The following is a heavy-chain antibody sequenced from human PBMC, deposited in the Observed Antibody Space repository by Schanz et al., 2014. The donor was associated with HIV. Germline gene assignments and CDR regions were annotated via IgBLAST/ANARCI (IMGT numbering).Heavy chain of an antibody. V-gene: IGHV1-18*01. D-gene: IGHD2-15*01. CDR3: ARGYCSGGTCYSGDY. J-gene: IGHJ4*02. Sequence: QVQLVQSGAEVKKPGSSVMVSCKTSGGTFTNYAISWVRQAPGQGLEWMGWISGKNGETNYAQNFQGRVTMTTDTSASTTYMELTSLRSDDTAVYYCARGYCSGGTCYSGDYWGQGTLVTVSS. CDR2: ISGKNGET. CDR1: GGTFTNYA.